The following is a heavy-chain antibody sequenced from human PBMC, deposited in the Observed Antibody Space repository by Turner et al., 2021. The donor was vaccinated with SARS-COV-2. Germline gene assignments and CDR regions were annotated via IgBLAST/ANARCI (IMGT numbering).Heavy chain of an antibody. CDR2: IWYDGSNK. Sequence: QVQLVESGGGVVQPGRSLRLSCAASGLTFSSYGMHRVRQAPGKGLEWVEGIWYDGSNKYYADSVEGRFTISRDNSKNTLYLQMNSLRAEDTAVYYCARGLRYVDCLLGSFEIAFDIWGQGTMVTVSS. CDR3: ARGLRYVDCLLGSFEIAFDI. J-gene: IGHJ3*02. V-gene: IGHV3-33*01. CDR1: GLTFSSYG. D-gene: IGHD3-9*01.